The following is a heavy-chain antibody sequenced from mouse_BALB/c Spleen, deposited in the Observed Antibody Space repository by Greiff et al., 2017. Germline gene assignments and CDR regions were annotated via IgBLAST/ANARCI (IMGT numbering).Heavy chain of an antibody. V-gene: IGHV1-5*01. Sequence: VQLQQSGTVLARPGASVKMSCKASGYSFTSYWMHWVKQRPGQGLEWIGAIYPGNSDTSYNQKFKGKAKLTAVTSASTAYMELSSLTNEDSAVYYCTRDYYGYDAMDYWGQGTSVTVSS. J-gene: IGHJ4*01. D-gene: IGHD1-2*01. CDR1: GYSFTSYW. CDR2: IYPGNSDT. CDR3: TRDYYGYDAMDY.